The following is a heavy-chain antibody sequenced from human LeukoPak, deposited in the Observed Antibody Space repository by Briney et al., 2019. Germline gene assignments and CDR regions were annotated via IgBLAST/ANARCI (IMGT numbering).Heavy chain of an antibody. J-gene: IGHJ4*02. V-gene: IGHV3-21*01. D-gene: IGHD2-21*02. CDR1: GFTFSSYA. Sequence: GGSLRLSCAASGFTFSSYAMSWVRQAPGKGLEWVSSISSSSSYIYYADSVKGRFTISRDNAKNSLYLQMNSLRAEDTAVYYCARRGGDCYAFDYWGQGTLVTVSS. CDR3: ARRGGDCYAFDY. CDR2: ISSSSSYI.